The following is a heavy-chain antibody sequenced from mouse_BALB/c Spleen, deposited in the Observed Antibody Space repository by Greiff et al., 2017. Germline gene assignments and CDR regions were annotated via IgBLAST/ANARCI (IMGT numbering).Heavy chain of an antibody. Sequence: QVQLQQSGAELAKPGASVKMSCKASGYTFTSYWMHWVKQRPGQGLEWIGYINPSTGYTEYNQKFKDKATLTADKSSSTAYMQLSSLTSEDSAVYYCARSPLGAYWGQGTLVTVSA. CDR1: GYTFTSYW. V-gene: IGHV1-7*01. CDR2: INPSTGYT. CDR3: ARSPLGAY. D-gene: IGHD3-3*01. J-gene: IGHJ3*01.